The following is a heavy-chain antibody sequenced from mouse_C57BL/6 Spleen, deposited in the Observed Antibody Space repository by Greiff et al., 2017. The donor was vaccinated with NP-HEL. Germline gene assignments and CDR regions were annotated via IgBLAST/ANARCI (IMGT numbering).Heavy chain of an antibody. CDR3: TSGQPTGYFDY. Sequence: VQLQQPGAELVKPGASVKLSCKASGYTFTSYWMHWVKQRPGQGLEWIGMIHPNSGSTNYNEKFKSKATLTVDKSSSTAYMQLSSLTSEDSAVYYCTSGQPTGYFDYWGQGTTLTVSS. D-gene: IGHD3-3*01. V-gene: IGHV1-64*01. J-gene: IGHJ2*01. CDR2: IHPNSGST. CDR1: GYTFTSYW.